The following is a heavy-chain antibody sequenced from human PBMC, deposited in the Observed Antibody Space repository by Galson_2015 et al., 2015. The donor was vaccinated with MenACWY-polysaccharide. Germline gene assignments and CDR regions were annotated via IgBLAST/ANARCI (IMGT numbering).Heavy chain of an antibody. Sequence: SETLSLTCAVYGGSFSGYYWSWIRQPPGKGLEWIGEINHSGSTNYNPSLKSRVTISVDTSKNQFSLELSSVTAADTAVYYCARGRPLLLPYWGQGTLVTVSS. CDR1: GGSFSGYY. CDR3: ARGRPLLLPY. CDR2: INHSGST. D-gene: IGHD3-22*01. V-gene: IGHV4-34*01. J-gene: IGHJ4*02.